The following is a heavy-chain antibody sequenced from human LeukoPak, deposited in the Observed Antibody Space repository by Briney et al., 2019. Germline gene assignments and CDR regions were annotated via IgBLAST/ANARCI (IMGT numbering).Heavy chain of an antibody. CDR3: AGEDIKMVAATPAGYFDH. CDR2: IIPMLGIT. D-gene: IGHD2-15*01. Sequence: ASVKVSCKASGGTFSNHTNYGISWVRQAPGQGLEWMGRIIPMLGITNYAQKFQGRVTITADKSTTTAYMELSSLRSEDTAVYFCAGEDIKMVAATPAGYFDHWGQGTLVTVSS. V-gene: IGHV1-69*04. CDR1: GGTFSNHTNYG. J-gene: IGHJ4*02.